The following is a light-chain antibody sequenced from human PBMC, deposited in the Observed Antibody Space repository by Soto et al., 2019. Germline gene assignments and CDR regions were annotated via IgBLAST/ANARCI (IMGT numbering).Light chain of an antibody. CDR2: GTS. J-gene: IGKJ4*01. Sequence: DIQMTQSPSSLSASVGDRVTITCRASQSLSTYSYWYQQKPGKAPKLLIYGTSILQSGVPSRFSGSGSGTDFTLTISSLQPEDFATYYCQQSYSTPVTFGGGTKVEIK. V-gene: IGKV1-39*01. CDR3: QQSYSTPVT. CDR1: QSLSTY.